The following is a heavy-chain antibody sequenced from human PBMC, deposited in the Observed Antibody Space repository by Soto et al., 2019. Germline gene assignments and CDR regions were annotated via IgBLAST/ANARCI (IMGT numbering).Heavy chain of an antibody. D-gene: IGHD3-3*01. Sequence: GSLRLSCAASGFTFSSYSMNWVRQAPGKGLEWVSSISSSSSYIYYADSVKGRFTISRDNAKNSLYLQMNSLRAEDTAVYYCARPHDFWSGHPWFDPWGQGTLVTVSS. J-gene: IGHJ5*02. CDR2: ISSSSSYI. CDR3: ARPHDFWSGHPWFDP. CDR1: GFTFSSYS. V-gene: IGHV3-21*01.